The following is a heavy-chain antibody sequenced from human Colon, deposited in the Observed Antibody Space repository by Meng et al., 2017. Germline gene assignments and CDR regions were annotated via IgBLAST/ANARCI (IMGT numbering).Heavy chain of an antibody. CDR1: GDSITSYY. Sequence: SETLSTTCTVSGDSITSYYWSWIRQPPGKGLEWIAWIYYSGSTNYNPSLKSRVTISMGTSKHQFSLNLTSVTTADTAVYYCARGGASSKWLDPWGQGILVTVSS. V-gene: IGHV4-59*01. CDR2: IYYSGST. J-gene: IGHJ5*02. D-gene: IGHD6-6*01. CDR3: ARGGASSKWLDP.